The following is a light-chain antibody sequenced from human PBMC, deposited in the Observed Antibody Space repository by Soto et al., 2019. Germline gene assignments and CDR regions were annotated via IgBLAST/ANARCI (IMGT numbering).Light chain of an antibody. Sequence: ETVLTQSPATLSLSPGDGATLSCRASQSVSNYLAWYQQKPGQAPRLLMYDASKRATGIPARFSGSGSETDFTLTSSSLEPEDFAVYYCQHRRTFGPGTKVEVK. CDR3: QHRRT. CDR2: DAS. J-gene: IGKJ3*01. V-gene: IGKV3-11*01. CDR1: QSVSNY.